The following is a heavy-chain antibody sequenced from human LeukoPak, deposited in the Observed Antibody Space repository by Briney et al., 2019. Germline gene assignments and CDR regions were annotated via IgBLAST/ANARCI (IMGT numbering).Heavy chain of an antibody. V-gene: IGHV3-23*01. CDR2: ISGSGGST. Sequence: GRSLRLSXAASGFTFSSYAMSWVRQAPGKGLEWVPAISGSGGSTYYADSVRGRFTISRDNSKNTLYLQMNSLRAEDTAVYYCAKDGYSYGPVDVWGKGTTVTVSS. CDR3: AKDGYSYGPVDV. D-gene: IGHD5-18*01. J-gene: IGHJ6*04. CDR1: GFTFSSYA.